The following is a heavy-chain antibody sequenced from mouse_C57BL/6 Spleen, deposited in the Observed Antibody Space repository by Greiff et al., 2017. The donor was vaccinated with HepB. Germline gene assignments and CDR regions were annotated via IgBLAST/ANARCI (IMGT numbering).Heavy chain of an antibody. J-gene: IGHJ2*01. CDR1: GYSFTGYF. Sequence: VQLQQSGPELVKPGASVKISCKASGYSFTGYFMNWVMQSHGKSLEWIGRINPYNGDTFYNQKFKGKATLTVDKSSSTAHMELRSLTSEDSAVYYCARADYGSSYDYFDYWGQGTTLTVSS. V-gene: IGHV1-20*01. D-gene: IGHD1-1*01. CDR2: INPYNGDT. CDR3: ARADYGSSYDYFDY.